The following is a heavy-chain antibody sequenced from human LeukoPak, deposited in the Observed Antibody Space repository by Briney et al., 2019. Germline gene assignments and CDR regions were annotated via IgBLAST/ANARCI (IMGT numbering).Heavy chain of an antibody. D-gene: IGHD1-26*01. CDR3: ARLNWIVGSPRRRWLDP. Sequence: ASVRVSCKASGYNFASYDITWVRQATGQGLEWMGWMNPNSGNRGLAQKFQGRVTMTRNTSISTAYMELRSLRPEDTAVYYCARLNWIVGSPRRRWLDPWGQGTLVTVSS. J-gene: IGHJ5*02. CDR2: MNPNSGNR. V-gene: IGHV1-8*01. CDR1: GYNFASYD.